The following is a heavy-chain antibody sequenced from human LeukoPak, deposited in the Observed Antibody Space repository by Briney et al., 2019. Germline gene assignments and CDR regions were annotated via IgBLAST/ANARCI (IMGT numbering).Heavy chain of an antibody. D-gene: IGHD3/OR15-3a*01. V-gene: IGHV1-2*02. CDR3: ARDPEDWLFFRPARNDAFDI. CDR2: INPNSGGT. CDR1: GYTFTGYY. J-gene: IGHJ3*02. Sequence: ASVKVSCKASGYTFTGYYMHWVRQAPGQGLEWMGWINPNSGGTNYAQKFQGRVTMTRDTSISTAYMELSRLRSDDTAVYYCARDPEDWLFFRPARNDAFDIWGQGTMVTVSS.